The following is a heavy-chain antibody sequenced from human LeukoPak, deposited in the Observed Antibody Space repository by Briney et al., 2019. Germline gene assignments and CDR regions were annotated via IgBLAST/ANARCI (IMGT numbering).Heavy chain of an antibody. J-gene: IGHJ4*02. V-gene: IGHV3-23*01. Sequence: GGSPRLSCAASGFTFSSYAMSWVRQAPGKGLEWVSAISGSGGSTYYADSVKGRFTISRDNSKNTLYLQMNSLRAEDTAVYYCASSIAVAGIDYWGQGTLVTVSS. D-gene: IGHD6-19*01. CDR1: GFTFSSYA. CDR3: ASSIAVAGIDY. CDR2: ISGSGGST.